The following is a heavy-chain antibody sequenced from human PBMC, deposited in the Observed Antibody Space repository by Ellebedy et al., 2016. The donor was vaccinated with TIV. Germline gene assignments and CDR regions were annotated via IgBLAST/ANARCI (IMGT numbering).Heavy chain of an antibody. CDR3: ARDHPLRYFDWFHYGMDV. J-gene: IGHJ6*02. V-gene: IGHV4-34*01. D-gene: IGHD3-9*01. CDR1: GGSFSGYY. Sequence: SETLSLTXAVYGGSFSGYYWSWIRQPPGKGLEWIGEINHSGSTNYNPSLKSRVTISVDTSKNQFSLKLSSVTAADTAVYYCARDHPLRYFDWFHYGMDVWGQGTTVTVSS. CDR2: INHSGST.